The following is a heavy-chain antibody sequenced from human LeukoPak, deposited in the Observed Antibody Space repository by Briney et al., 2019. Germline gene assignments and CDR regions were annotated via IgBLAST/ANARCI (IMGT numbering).Heavy chain of an antibody. CDR1: GYTFTGYY. J-gene: IGHJ4*02. V-gene: IGHV1-2*02. D-gene: IGHD3-10*01. CDR2: INPNNGGT. Sequence: ASVKVSCKASGYTFTGYYMHWVRQAPGQGLEWMGWINPNNGGTNYAQNFRGRVTMTRDTSNNTAYMEMTSLRSDDTAVYYCVRAGGSGSYYPLDYWGQGTLVTVSS. CDR3: VRAGGSGSYYPLDY.